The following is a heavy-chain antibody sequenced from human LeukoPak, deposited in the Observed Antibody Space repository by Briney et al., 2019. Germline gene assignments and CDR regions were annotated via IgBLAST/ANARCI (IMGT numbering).Heavy chain of an antibody. CDR1: GGSISSYY. Sequence: SETLSLTCTVSGGSISSYYWSWIRQPPGKELEWIGYIYYSGSTNYNPSLKSRVTISVDTSKNQFSLKLSSVTAADTAVYYCARGPLAGVYPVWGKGTTVTISS. CDR3: ARGPLAGVYPV. V-gene: IGHV4-59*08. J-gene: IGHJ6*04. D-gene: IGHD3-10*01. CDR2: IYYSGST.